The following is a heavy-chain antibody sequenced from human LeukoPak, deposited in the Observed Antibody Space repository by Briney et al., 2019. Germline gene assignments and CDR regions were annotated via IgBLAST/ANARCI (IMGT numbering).Heavy chain of an antibody. J-gene: IGHJ5*02. CDR2: ISASGLTT. Sequence: PGGSLRLSCAASGFTFSSYAMSWVRQAPGKGLEWVSAISASGLTTYYADSVRGRFSISRDTYKTTLYLQMSSLRADDTAVYYCAKEPREYCSRTSCPNWIDAWGQGTLVTVSS. CDR3: AKEPREYCSRTSCPNWIDA. D-gene: IGHD2-2*01. CDR1: GFTFSSYA. V-gene: IGHV3-23*01.